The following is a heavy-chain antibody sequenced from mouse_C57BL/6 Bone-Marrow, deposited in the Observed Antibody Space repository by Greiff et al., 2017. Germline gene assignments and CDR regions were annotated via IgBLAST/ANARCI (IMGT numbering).Heavy chain of an antibody. CDR3: ARDMEH. CDR1: GFTFTDYY. Sequence: EVMLVESGGGLVQPGGSLSLSCAASGFTFTDYYMSWVRQPPGKALEWLGFIRHRANGYTTEHSASVKGRFTISRNNSQSILYLQMDAQDAEDSASYCCARDMEHWGQGTLVTVSA. J-gene: IGHJ3*01. V-gene: IGHV7-3*01. CDR2: IRHRANGYTT.